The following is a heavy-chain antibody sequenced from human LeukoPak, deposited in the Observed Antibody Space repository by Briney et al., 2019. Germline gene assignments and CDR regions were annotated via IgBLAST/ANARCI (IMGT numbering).Heavy chain of an antibody. Sequence: SVKVSCKASGYTFASYDITCVRQATGQGLEWMGWMNPNSGNTGYAQKFQGRVTMTRNTSISTAYMDLSSLRSEDTAVYYGARVKRDSSGYYYPDYWGQGTLVTVSS. CDR1: GYTFASYD. CDR3: ARVKRDSSGYYYPDY. V-gene: IGHV1-8*01. CDR2: MNPNSGNT. J-gene: IGHJ4*02. D-gene: IGHD3-22*01.